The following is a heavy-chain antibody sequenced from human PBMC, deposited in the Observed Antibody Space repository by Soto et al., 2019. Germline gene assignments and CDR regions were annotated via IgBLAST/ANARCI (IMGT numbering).Heavy chain of an antibody. J-gene: IGHJ6*02. V-gene: IGHV1-46*01. Sequence: ASVKVSCKASGYNFTSHYMHWVRQAPGQGLESMGIIYPRGGTTIYAQKFQGRVTMTRDTSTHTFYMELSSLRSEDTAMYYCARVGYSSTGTAFHYHGLDVWGQGTTVTVSS. CDR2: IYPRGGTT. D-gene: IGHD3-22*01. CDR1: GYNFTSHY. CDR3: ARVGYSSTGTAFHYHGLDV.